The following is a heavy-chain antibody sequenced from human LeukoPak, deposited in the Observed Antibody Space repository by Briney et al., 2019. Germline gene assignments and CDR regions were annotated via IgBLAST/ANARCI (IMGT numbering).Heavy chain of an antibody. CDR1: GGSISSSNW. D-gene: IGHD2-15*01. CDR2: IYHSGST. Sequence: SETLSLTCAVSGGSISSSNWWSWVRQPPGKGLEWIGEIYHSGSTNYNPSLKSRVTISVDKSKNQFSLKLSSVTAADTAVYYCAREATMGYCSGGSCPNFDYWGQGTLVTVSS. J-gene: IGHJ4*02. V-gene: IGHV4-4*02. CDR3: AREATMGYCSGGSCPNFDY.